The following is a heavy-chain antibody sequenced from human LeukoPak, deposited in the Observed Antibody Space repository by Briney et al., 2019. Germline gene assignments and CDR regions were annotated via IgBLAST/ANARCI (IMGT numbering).Heavy chain of an antibody. CDR3: ARRGSSWSQGMDV. Sequence: GESLKISCKGSGYSFSSYWIGWVRPMPGKGLEWVGIIYPGDSDTRYSPSFQGQVTISADKSISTAYLQWSSLKASDTAMYYCARRGSSWSQGMDVWGQGTTVTVSS. CDR2: IYPGDSDT. V-gene: IGHV5-51*01. J-gene: IGHJ6*02. D-gene: IGHD6-13*01. CDR1: GYSFSSYW.